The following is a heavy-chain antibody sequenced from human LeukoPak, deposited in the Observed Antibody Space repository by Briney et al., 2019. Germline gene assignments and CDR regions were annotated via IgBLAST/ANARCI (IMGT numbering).Heavy chain of an antibody. CDR2: ISSSSSTI. D-gene: IGHD5-18*01. V-gene: IGHV3-48*02. CDR1: GFTFSSYS. CDR3: ARGLEGYSYGYSEFDY. Sequence: PGGSLRLSCAASGFTFSSYSMNWVRQAPGKGLEWVSYISSSSSTIYYADSVKGRFTISRDNAKNSLYLQMNNLRDEDTAVYYCARGLEGYSYGYSEFDYWGQGALVTVSS. J-gene: IGHJ4*02.